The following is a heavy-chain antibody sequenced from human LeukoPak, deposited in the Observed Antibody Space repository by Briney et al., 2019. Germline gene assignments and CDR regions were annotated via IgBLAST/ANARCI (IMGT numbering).Heavy chain of an antibody. CDR1: GHTFTGYY. CDR2: INPNSGGT. D-gene: IGHD4-17*01. J-gene: IGHJ3*02. V-gene: IGHV1-2*02. Sequence: ASVKVSCKASGHTFTGYYMHWVRQAPGQGLEWMGSINPNSGGTNYEQKFQGRVTMTRDTSISTAYMELSRLRSDDTAVYYCATSTDDYGDYDAFDIWGQGTMVTVSS. CDR3: ATSTDDYGDYDAFDI.